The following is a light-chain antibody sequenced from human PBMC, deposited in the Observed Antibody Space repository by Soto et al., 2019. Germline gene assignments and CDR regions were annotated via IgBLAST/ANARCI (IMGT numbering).Light chain of an antibody. CDR1: QSISSSY. CDR2: GSS. V-gene: IGKV3-20*01. J-gene: IGKJ1*01. Sequence: EIVLTQSPGTLSLSPGERATLSCRASQSISSSYLAWYRQVPGQAPRLLLYGSSRRATGIPDRFSGTGSGTDFTLTISRLEPEDFAVYYCQQYASSPETFGQGTKVEIK. CDR3: QQYASSPET.